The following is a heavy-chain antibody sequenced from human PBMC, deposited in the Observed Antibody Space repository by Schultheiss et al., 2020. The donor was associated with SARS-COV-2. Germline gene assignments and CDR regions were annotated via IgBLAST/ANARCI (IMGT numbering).Heavy chain of an antibody. V-gene: IGHV4-4*02. CDR3: ARGDYGSGSYYFDY. Sequence: SETLSLTCAVSGGSISSSNWWSWVRQPPGKGLEWIGEIYHSGSTNYNPSLKSRVTISVDTSKNQFSLKLSSVTAADTAVYYCARGDYGSGSYYFDYWGQGALVTVSS. CDR2: IYHSGST. CDR1: GGSISSSNW. D-gene: IGHD3-10*01. J-gene: IGHJ4*02.